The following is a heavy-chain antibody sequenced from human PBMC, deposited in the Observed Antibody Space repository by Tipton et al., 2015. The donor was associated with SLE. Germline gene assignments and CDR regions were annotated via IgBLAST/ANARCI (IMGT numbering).Heavy chain of an antibody. V-gene: IGHV4-61*08. CDR1: GGSVSSGGYY. CDR2: INHSGST. CDR3: ARGRRRLGVLWDAFDI. D-gene: IGHD2-8*01. Sequence: TLSLTCTVSGGSVSSGGYYWSWIRQPPGKGLEWIGEINHSGSTNYNPSLKSRVTISVDTSKNQFSLKLSSVTAADTAVYYCARGRRRLGVLWDAFDIWGQGTMVTVSS. J-gene: IGHJ3*02.